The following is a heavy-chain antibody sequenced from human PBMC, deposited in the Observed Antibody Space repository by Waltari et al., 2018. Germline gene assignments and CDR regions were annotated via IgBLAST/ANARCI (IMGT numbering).Heavy chain of an antibody. J-gene: IGHJ4*02. CDR3: ATREDPEGMTTVVPFDY. CDR2: INHSGRT. V-gene: IGHV4-34*01. D-gene: IGHD4-17*01. Sequence: QVQLQQWGAGLLKPSETLSLTCAVYGGSFSGYYWSWIRQPPGKGLEWIGEINHSGRTNYNPSLKDRVTISVDTSKTQFSLKLSSVTAADTAVYYCATREDPEGMTTVVPFDYWGQGTLVTVSS. CDR1: GGSFSGYY.